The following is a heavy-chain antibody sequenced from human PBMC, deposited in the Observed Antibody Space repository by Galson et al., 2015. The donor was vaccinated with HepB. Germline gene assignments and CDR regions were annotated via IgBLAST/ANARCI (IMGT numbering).Heavy chain of an antibody. CDR1: GFTFSDYY. D-gene: IGHD4-17*01. CDR3: VRIGHRVTTDEFDS. CDR2: ISSRSTYT. V-gene: IGHV3-11*03. J-gene: IGHJ4*02. Sequence: SLRLSCAASGFTFSDYYMSWIRQAPGKGLEWVSYISSRSTYTSYADSVKGRFIISRDNANGKNSLFLQMSSLRVEDTAIYYCVRIGHRVTTDEFDSWGQGTLVTVSS.